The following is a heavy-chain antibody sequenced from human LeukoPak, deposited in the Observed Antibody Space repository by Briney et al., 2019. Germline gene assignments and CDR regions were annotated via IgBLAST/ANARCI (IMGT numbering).Heavy chain of an antibody. V-gene: IGHV3-53*01. CDR1: GFTVSSNY. CDR2: IYSGGST. CDR3: AREAVTRNYFDY. J-gene: IGHJ4*02. D-gene: IGHD4-17*01. Sequence: GESVRLSCAASGFTVSSNYMNWVRQAPGKGLEWVSVIYSGGSTYYAGFVKGRFTISRDNSKNMLYLQMNSLRAEDTAVYYCAREAVTRNYFDYWGQGTLVTVSS.